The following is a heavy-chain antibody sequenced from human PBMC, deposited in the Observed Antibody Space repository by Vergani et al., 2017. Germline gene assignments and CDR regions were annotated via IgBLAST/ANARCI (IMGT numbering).Heavy chain of an antibody. Sequence: QVQLVQSGAEVKTPGAPVKVSCKASGYTFTSYDINWVRQATGQGLEWMGWMNPNSGNTGYAQKFQGRVTMTRNTSISTAYMELSSLRSEDTAVYYCARGNRRYSSSYYYFDYWGQGTLVTVSS. J-gene: IGHJ4*02. CDR3: ARGNRRYSSSYYYFDY. V-gene: IGHV1-8*01. CDR2: MNPNSGNT. CDR1: GYTFTSYD. D-gene: IGHD6-6*01.